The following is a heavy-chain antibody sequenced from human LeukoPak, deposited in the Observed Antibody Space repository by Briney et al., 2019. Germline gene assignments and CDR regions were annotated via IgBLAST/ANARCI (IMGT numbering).Heavy chain of an antibody. CDR1: GFSFNYYA. CDR2: ISYDGRNE. CDR3: AKVQATLTVAGTGLDY. D-gene: IGHD6-19*01. V-gene: IGHV3-30*18. Sequence: GGSLRLSCAASGFSFNYYAMHWVRQAPGKGLEWVAVISYDGRNEYYADSVKGRFTISRGNSENTLFLQMNSLKPEDTAVYYCAKVQATLTVAGTGLDYWGQGTLVTVTS. J-gene: IGHJ4*02.